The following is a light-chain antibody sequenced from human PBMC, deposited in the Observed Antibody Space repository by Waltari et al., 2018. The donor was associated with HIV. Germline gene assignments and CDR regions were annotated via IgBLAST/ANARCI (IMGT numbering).Light chain of an antibody. V-gene: IGLV3-25*03. CDR3: QSADSSGTYV. J-gene: IGLJ1*01. Sequence: SYELTQPPSVSVSPGQTARNTCSGDALPKKYVYWYQQRPGQAPVLVMYKDSERPSGIPERFSGSSSGTTVTLTISGVQAEDEAAYYCQSADSSGTYVFGNGTKVTVL. CDR1: ALPKKY. CDR2: KDS.